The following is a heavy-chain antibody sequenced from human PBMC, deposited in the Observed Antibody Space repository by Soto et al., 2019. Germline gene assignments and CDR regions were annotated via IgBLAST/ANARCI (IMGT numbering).Heavy chain of an antibody. V-gene: IGHV3-23*01. J-gene: IGHJ3*02. CDR3: AKAAAPDTGTAFDI. Sequence: GGSLRLSCAASGFTFSNFAMCWVRQAPGKGLEWVSGISSSGGNTYYADSVKGRFTISRDNSKNTLYVQMNSLRAEDTALYYCAKAAAPDTGTAFDIWGQGTMVTVSS. D-gene: IGHD6-13*01. CDR1: GFTFSNFA. CDR2: ISSSGGNT.